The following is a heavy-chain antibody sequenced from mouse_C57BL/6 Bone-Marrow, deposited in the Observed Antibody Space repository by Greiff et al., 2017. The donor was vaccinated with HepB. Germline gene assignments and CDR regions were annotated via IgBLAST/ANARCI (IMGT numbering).Heavy chain of an antibody. Sequence: DVHLVESGGGLVKPGGSLKLSCAASGFTFSSYTMSWVRQTPEKRLEWVATISGGGGNTYYPDSVKGRFTISRDNAKNTLYLQMSSLRSEDTALYYCARFSTGKNWYFDVWGTGTTVTVSS. CDR3: ARFSTGKNWYFDV. J-gene: IGHJ1*03. D-gene: IGHD4-1*01. CDR2: ISGGGGNT. V-gene: IGHV5-9*01. CDR1: GFTFSSYT.